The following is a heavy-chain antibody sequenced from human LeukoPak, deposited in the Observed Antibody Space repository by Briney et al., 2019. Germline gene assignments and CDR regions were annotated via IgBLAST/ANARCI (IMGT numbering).Heavy chain of an antibody. CDR2: IWYDGSNK. J-gene: IGHJ5*02. Sequence: PGGSLRLSCAASGFTFSSYGMHWVRQAPGKGLEWVAVIWYDGSNKYYADSVKGRFTISRDNSKNTLYLQMNSLRAEDTAMYYCVRGSPLGATTNWLDPWGQGTLVTVSS. V-gene: IGHV3-33*01. D-gene: IGHD1-26*01. CDR3: VRGSPLGATTNWLDP. CDR1: GFTFSSYG.